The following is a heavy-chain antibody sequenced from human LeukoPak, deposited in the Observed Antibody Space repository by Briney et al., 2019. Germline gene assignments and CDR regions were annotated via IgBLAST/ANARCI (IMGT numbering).Heavy chain of an antibody. V-gene: IGHV4-39*01. CDR1: GGSISSSSYY. CDR3: ARLGYSSGWYPGVFDY. CDR2: IYYSGST. D-gene: IGHD6-19*01. Sequence: LETLSLTCTVSGGSISSSSYYWGWIRQPPGKGLEWIGSIYYSGSTYYNPSLKSRVTISVDTSKNQFSLKLSSVTAADTAVYYCARLGYSSGWYPGVFDYWGQGTLVTVSS. J-gene: IGHJ4*02.